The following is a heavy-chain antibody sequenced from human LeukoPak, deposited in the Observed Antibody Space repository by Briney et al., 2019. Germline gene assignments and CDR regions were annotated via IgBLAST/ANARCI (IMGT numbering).Heavy chain of an antibody. J-gene: IGHJ5*02. CDR3: ARRSKYTSSWSRNKWFDP. CDR2: ISGSAGST. CDR1: RSTFSRYA. Sequence: GGSLRLSCAASRSTFSRYAMSWVRQAPGKGLEWVSTISGSAGSTYYADSVKGRFTFSRDNSKNTLYLQMNSLRAEDTAVYYCARRSKYTSSWSRNKWFDPWGQGTLVTVSS. V-gene: IGHV3-23*01. D-gene: IGHD6-13*01.